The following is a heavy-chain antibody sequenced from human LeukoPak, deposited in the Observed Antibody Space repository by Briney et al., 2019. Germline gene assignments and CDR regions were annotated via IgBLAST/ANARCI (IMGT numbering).Heavy chain of an antibody. CDR3: ARGNIAARPSGY. V-gene: IGHV4-34*01. D-gene: IGHD6-6*01. CDR2: INHSGST. Sequence: SETLSLTCAVYGGSFSGYYWSWIRQPPGKGLEGIGEINHSGSTNYNPSLKSRVTISVDTSENQSSLKLSSVTAADTAVYYCARGNIAARPSGYWGQGTLVTVSS. CDR1: GGSFSGYY. J-gene: IGHJ4*02.